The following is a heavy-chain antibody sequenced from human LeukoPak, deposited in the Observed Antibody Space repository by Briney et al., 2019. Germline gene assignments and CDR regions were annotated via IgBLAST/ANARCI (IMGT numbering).Heavy chain of an antibody. CDR3: ARDGNQPWFDY. J-gene: IGHJ4*02. D-gene: IGHD1-14*01. V-gene: IGHV4-34*01. CDR2: INHSGST. CDR1: GGSFSGYY. Sequence: SETLSLTCAVYGGSFSGYYWSWIRQPPGKGLEWIGEINHSGSTNYNPSLKSRVTMSIDTSKNLFSLKVSSMTAADTAVYYCARDGNQPWFDYWGQGTLVTVSS.